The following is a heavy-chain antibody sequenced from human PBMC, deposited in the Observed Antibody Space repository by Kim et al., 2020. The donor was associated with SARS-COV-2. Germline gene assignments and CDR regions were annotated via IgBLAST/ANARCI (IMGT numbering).Heavy chain of an antibody. V-gene: IGHV4-34*01. D-gene: IGHD1-1*01. CDR2: SS. Sequence: SSRYNPTLKGRVSIAADTSKNQFSLRLTSMTAADTAQYFCARRVTGTIDYWGQGIRVTVSS. J-gene: IGHJ4*02. CDR3: ARRVTGTIDY.